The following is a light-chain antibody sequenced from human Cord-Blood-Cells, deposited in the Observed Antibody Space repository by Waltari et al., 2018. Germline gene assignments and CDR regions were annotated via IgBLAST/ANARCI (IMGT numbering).Light chain of an antibody. V-gene: IGLV5-45*01. CDR2: YKSYSDK. CDR3: MIWHSSAYV. Sequence: QAVLPQPASSSASPGASASSPSTFRSGLNVGTYRLYWSQQKPGSPPQYLLRYKSYSDKQQGSGVPSRFSGSKDASANAGILLISGLQSEDEADYYCMIWHSSAYVFGTGTKVTVL. CDR1: SGLNVGTYR. J-gene: IGLJ1*01.